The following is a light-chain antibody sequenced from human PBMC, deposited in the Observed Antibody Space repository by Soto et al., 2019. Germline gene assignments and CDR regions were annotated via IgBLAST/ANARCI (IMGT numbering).Light chain of an antibody. V-gene: IGKV3-11*01. J-gene: IGKJ2*01. CDR1: QSVSTY. CDR3: QQRTNWPPEYT. CDR2: DAS. Sequence: EIVLTQSPATLSLSPGERATLSCRASQSVSTYLAWYQQKPGQAPRLLIYDASNRATGIPARFSGSGSGTDFTLTVSSLEPEDFALYYCQQRTNWPPEYTFGQGTMLEIK.